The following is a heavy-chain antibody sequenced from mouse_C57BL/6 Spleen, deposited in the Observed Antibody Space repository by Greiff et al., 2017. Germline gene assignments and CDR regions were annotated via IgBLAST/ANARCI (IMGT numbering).Heavy chain of an antibody. V-gene: IGHV3-6*01. CDR1: GYSITSGYY. CDR2: ISYDGSN. D-gene: IGHD3-1*01. J-gene: IGHJ2*01. CDR3: ARERLVRFDY. Sequence: EVKLMESGPGLVKPSQSLSLTCSVTGYSITSGYYWNWIRQFPGNKLEWMGYISYDGSNNYNPSLKNRISITRDTSKNQFFLKLNSVTTEDTATYYCARERLVRFDYWGQGTTLTVSS.